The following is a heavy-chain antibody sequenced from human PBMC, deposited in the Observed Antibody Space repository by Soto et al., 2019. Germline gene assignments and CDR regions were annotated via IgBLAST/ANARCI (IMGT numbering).Heavy chain of an antibody. D-gene: IGHD6-13*01. J-gene: IGHJ4*02. CDR3: ARYNFGYSRDNRVDYFDY. V-gene: IGHV4-59*01. CDR2: IYYSGST. Sequence: SETLSLTCTVSGGSISSYYWSWIRQPPGKGLEWIGYIYYSGSTNYNPSLKSRVTISVDTSKNQFSLKLSSVTAADTAVYYCARYNFGYSRDNRVDYFDYWGQGTLVTVSS. CDR1: GGSISSYY.